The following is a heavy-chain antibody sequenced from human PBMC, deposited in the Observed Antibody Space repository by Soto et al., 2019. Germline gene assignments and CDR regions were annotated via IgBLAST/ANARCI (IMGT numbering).Heavy chain of an antibody. CDR1: GGTFSSYA. V-gene: IGHV1-69*13. J-gene: IGHJ6*02. CDR2: IIPIFGTA. D-gene: IGHD4-17*01. Sequence: ASVKVSCKASGGTFSSYAISWVRQAPGQGFEWMGGIIPIFGTANYAQKFQGRVTITADESTSTAYMELSSLRSEDTAVYYCAGSTTVTTRWYYYYGMDVWGQGTTVTVS. CDR3: AGSTTVTTRWYYYYGMDV.